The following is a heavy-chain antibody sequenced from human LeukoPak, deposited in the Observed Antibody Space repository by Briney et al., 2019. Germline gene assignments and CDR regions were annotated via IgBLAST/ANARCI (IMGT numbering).Heavy chain of an antibody. CDR1: GFTFSSYA. CDR2: ISGSGGST. Sequence: GGSLRLSCAASGFTFSSYAMSWVRQAPGKGLEWVSAISGSGGSTYYADSVKGRFTISRDNSKNTLYLQMNSLRAEDTAGYYWSKETPYCPQEYWGQGTLVTVSS. V-gene: IGHV3-23*01. J-gene: IGHJ4*02. D-gene: IGHD2-15*01. CDR3: SKETPYCPQEY.